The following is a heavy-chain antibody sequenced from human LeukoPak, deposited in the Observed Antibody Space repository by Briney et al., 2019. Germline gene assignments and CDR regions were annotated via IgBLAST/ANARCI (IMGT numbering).Heavy chain of an antibody. Sequence: PGGSLRLSCAASGFTFSSYAMNWVRQAPGKGLEWVSAISGSGGSTYYADSVKGRFTISRDNSKNTLYLQMNSLRAEDTAVYYWAKEEGDITMVRGVIAFDYWGQGTLVTVSS. CDR1: GFTFSSYA. CDR3: AKEEGDITMVRGVIAFDY. CDR2: ISGSGGST. D-gene: IGHD3-10*01. J-gene: IGHJ4*02. V-gene: IGHV3-23*01.